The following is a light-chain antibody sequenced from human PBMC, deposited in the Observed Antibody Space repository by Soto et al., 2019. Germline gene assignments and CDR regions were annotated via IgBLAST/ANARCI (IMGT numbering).Light chain of an antibody. CDR2: AAS. CDR3: QHYYNYPWT. J-gene: IGKJ1*01. CDR1: QDIHTY. Sequence: AVLLTQSPSSFSASTGDRATITWRASQDIHTYLAWYQQVPGKAPKLLLYAASILQTGVPSRFSGSGSGTDFTLTIDGLQSEDFATYFCQHYYNYPWTFGQGTTVE. V-gene: IGKV1-8*01.